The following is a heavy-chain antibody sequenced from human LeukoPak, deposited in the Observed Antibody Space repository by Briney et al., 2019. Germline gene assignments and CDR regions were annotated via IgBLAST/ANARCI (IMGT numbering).Heavy chain of an antibody. CDR1: GFTFSNYW. CDR3: ATSRLRAAYDI. J-gene: IGHJ3*02. Sequence: QPGGSLRLPCAASGFTFSNYWMTWVRQAPGQGLEWVTNIKFDGSEKHYADSVKGRFTISRDNAKNSLSLQINSLRAEDTAVYYCATSRLRAAYDIWGQGTLVTVSS. CDR2: IKFDGSEK. D-gene: IGHD4-17*01. V-gene: IGHV3-7*01.